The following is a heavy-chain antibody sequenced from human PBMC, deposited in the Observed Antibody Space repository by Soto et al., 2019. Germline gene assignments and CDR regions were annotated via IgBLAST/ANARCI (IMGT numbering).Heavy chain of an antibody. Sequence: QVQLQQWGAGLLKPSETLSLTCAVYGGSFSGHYWSWIRQPPGKGLEWIGEINHSGSTNYNPSLKSRVTISVDTSKNQFSLKLSSVTAADTAVYYCARVREPLTGGPWFDPWGQGTLVTVSS. D-gene: IGHD1-26*01. CDR3: ARVREPLTGGPWFDP. V-gene: IGHV4-34*01. CDR2: INHSGST. CDR1: GGSFSGHY. J-gene: IGHJ5*02.